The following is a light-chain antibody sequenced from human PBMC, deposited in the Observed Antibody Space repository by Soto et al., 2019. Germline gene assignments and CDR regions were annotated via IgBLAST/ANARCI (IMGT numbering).Light chain of an antibody. CDR1: SSDVGSYNL. CDR2: EVS. J-gene: IGLJ2*01. V-gene: IGLV2-23*02. Sequence: QSVLTQPAYVSGSPGQSITISCTGTSSDVGSYNLVSWYQQHPGKAPKLMIYEVSKRPSGVSNRFSGSKSGNTASLTISGLQAEDEADYYCCSYAGSSTLVFGGGTKLTVL. CDR3: CSYAGSSTLV.